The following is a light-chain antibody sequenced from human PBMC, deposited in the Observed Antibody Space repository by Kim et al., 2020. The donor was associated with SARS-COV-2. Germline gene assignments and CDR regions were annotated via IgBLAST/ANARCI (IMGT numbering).Light chain of an antibody. V-gene: IGKV2-30*01. CDR1: QSRVYSDGNIY. CDR2: KVS. J-gene: IGKJ3*01. Sequence: PASISCRASQSRVYSDGNIYLKWFHQRPGQSRRRLIYKVSNRDSGVPDRFSGSGSGTDFTLQISRVEAEDVGVYYCMQGTHWPFTFGPGTKVDIK. CDR3: MQGTHWPFT.